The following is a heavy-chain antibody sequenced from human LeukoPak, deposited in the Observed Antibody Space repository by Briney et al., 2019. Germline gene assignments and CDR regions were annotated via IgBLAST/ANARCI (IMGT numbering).Heavy chain of an antibody. V-gene: IGHV4-34*01. CDR1: GGSFSGYY. CDR3: ARAVLLAAAARGGHFDY. Sequence: SETLSLTCAVYGGSFSGYYWSWIRQPPGKGLEWIGEINHSGSTNYNPSLESRVTISVDTSKNQFSLKLSSVTAADTAVYYCARAVLLAAAARGGHFDYWGQGTLVTVSS. CDR2: INHSGST. J-gene: IGHJ4*02. D-gene: IGHD6-13*01.